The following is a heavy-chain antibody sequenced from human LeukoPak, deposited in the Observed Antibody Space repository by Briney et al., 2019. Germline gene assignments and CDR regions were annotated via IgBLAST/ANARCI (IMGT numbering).Heavy chain of an antibody. V-gene: IGHV4-4*07. CDR1: GGSISSYY. Sequence: PSETLSLTCTVSGGSISSYYWSWIRQPAGKGLEWIGRIYTSESPTYNPSLKSRVTISVDTSKNQFSLKLRSVTAADAAVYYCARALAGYGYNWFDPWGQGTLVSVSS. J-gene: IGHJ5*02. CDR2: IYTSESP. CDR3: ARALAGYGYNWFDP. D-gene: IGHD5-18*01.